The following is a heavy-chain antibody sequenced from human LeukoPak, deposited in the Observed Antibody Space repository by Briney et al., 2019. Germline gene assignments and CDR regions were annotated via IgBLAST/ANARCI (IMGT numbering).Heavy chain of an antibody. J-gene: IGHJ4*02. CDR3: ARDYDFWSGLFDY. V-gene: IGHV3-21*01. D-gene: IGHD3-3*01. CDR1: GFTSTDYG. Sequence: GGSLRLSCKGSGFTSTDYGTSWVRRAPGKGLEWVPSISSSSSYIYYADSVKGRFTISRDNAKNSLYLQMNSLRAEDTAVYYCARDYDFWSGLFDYWGQGTLVTVSS. CDR2: ISSSSSYI.